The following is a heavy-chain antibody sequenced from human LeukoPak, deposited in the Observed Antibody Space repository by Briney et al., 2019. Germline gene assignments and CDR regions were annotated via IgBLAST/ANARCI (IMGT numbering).Heavy chain of an antibody. CDR3: AKDVRPGIAVAKGWFDP. J-gene: IGHJ5*02. CDR2: IIPIFGTA. V-gene: IGHV1-69*06. Sequence: SVKVSCKASGGTFSSYAISWVRQAPGQGLEWMGGIIPIFGTANYAQKFQGRVTITADKSTSTAYMELSSLRSDDTAVYFCAKDVRPGIAVAKGWFDPWGQGTLVTVSS. D-gene: IGHD6-19*01. CDR1: GGTFSSYA.